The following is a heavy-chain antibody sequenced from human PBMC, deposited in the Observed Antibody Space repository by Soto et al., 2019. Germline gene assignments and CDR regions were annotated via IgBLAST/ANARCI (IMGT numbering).Heavy chain of an antibody. Sequence: HGGLLRLSWGVSGFMFSNFAVHLVRQAQGKGLEWVAVISYDGSNKYYADSVKGRFTISRDNSKNTLYLQMNSLRAEDTAVYYCARGPAKVEDIALVPALYWGQGTLVTVSS. CDR2: ISYDGSNK. CDR3: ARGPAKVEDIALVPALY. CDR1: GFMFSNFA. D-gene: IGHD2-2*01. J-gene: IGHJ4*02. V-gene: IGHV3-30-3*01.